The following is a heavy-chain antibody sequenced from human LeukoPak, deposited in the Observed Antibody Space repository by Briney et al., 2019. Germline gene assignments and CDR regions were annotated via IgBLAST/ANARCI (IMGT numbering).Heavy chain of an antibody. J-gene: IGHJ4*02. Sequence: PSETLSLTCTVSGGSMSPYHWGWIRQPPGKGLEWTGYIYYSGSTNYNPSLKSRVTISVDTPKNQFSLKLSSVTAADTAIYYCARAVSGRFDYWGQGTLVTVS. CDR1: GGSMSPYH. CDR2: IYYSGST. CDR3: ARAVSGRFDY. V-gene: IGHV4-59*12. D-gene: IGHD6-19*01.